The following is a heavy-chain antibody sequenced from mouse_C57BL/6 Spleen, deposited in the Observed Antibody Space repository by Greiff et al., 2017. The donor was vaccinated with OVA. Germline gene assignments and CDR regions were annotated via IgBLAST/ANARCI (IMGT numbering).Heavy chain of an antibody. CDR2: IYPGDGDT. CDR1: GYAFSSSW. J-gene: IGHJ4*01. D-gene: IGHD2-4*01. CDR3: AGGLYDYAGGRNAMDY. Sequence: QVQLQQSGPELVKPGASVKISCKASGYAFSSSWMHWVKQRPGKGLEWIGRIYPGDGDTNYNGKFKGKATLTADKSSSTAYMQLSSLTSEDSAVYFGAGGLYDYAGGRNAMDYWGQGTSVTVSS. V-gene: IGHV1-82*01.